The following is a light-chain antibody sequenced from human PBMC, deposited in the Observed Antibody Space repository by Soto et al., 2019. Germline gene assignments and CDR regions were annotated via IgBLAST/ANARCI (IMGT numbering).Light chain of an antibody. Sequence: QSVLTQPASVSGTPGQSITISCTGTSSDVGGYNYVSWYQQHPGKAPKLMIYDVSNRPSGVSNRFSGSKSGNTASLTISGLQAEDEADYYCSSYTSSSTLAGFGGGTKLTVL. CDR2: DVS. J-gene: IGLJ2*01. CDR3: SSYTSSSTLAG. V-gene: IGLV2-14*01. CDR1: SSDVGGYNY.